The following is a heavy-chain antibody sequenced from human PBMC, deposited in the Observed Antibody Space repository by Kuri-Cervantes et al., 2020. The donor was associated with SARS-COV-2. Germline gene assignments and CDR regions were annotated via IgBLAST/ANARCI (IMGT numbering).Heavy chain of an antibody. D-gene: IGHD1-26*01. J-gene: IGHJ6*02. V-gene: IGHV4-61*02. CDR1: GGSISSGTCY. Sequence: LRLSCTVSGGSISSGTCYWSWIRQPAGKGLEWIGRIYTSRSSNYNPSLKSRVTISVDTSKDQFSLKLSSVTAADTAVYYCARGTVGATGGGMDVWGQGTTVTVSS. CDR2: IYTSRSS. CDR3: ARGTVGATGGGMDV.